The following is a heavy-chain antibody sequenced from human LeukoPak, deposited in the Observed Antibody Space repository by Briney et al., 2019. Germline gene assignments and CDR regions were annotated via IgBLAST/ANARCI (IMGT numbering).Heavy chain of an antibody. V-gene: IGHV4-34*01. D-gene: IGHD2-2*01. Sequence: SETLPLTCAVYGGSFSGYYWSWIRQPPGKGLEWIGEINHSGSTNYNPSLKSRVTISVDTSKNQFSLKLSSVTAADTAVYYCAGAYQLPYYGMDVWGQGTTVTVSS. J-gene: IGHJ6*02. CDR3: AGAYQLPYYGMDV. CDR2: INHSGST. CDR1: GGSFSGYY.